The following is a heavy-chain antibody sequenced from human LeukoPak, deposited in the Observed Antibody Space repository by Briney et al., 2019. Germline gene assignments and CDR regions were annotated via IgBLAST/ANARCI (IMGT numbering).Heavy chain of an antibody. CDR3: ARGGERLAATRY. Sequence: GSLGLSCAASGFTVTSNYMSWVRQAPGKGLEWVSVIYSGGSTYYSDSVKGRFTISTDNSKNTLYLQMNSLRAEDTAVYYCARGGERLAATRYWGQGTLVTVSS. D-gene: IGHD6-13*01. CDR2: IYSGGST. J-gene: IGHJ4*02. CDR1: GFTVTSNY. V-gene: IGHV3-66*01.